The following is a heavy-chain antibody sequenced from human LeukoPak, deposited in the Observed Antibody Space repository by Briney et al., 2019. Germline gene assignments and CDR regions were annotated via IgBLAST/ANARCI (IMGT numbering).Heavy chain of an antibody. CDR3: ARGLRSSWYLSSYFDY. D-gene: IGHD6-13*01. J-gene: IGHJ4*02. Sequence: PSGTLSLTCAVYGGSFSGYYWSWIRQPPGKGLEWIGEINHSGSTNYNPSLKSRVTISVDTSKNQFSLKLSSVTAADTAVYYCARGLRSSWYLSSYFDYWGQGTLVTVSS. V-gene: IGHV4-34*01. CDR2: INHSGST. CDR1: GGSFSGYY.